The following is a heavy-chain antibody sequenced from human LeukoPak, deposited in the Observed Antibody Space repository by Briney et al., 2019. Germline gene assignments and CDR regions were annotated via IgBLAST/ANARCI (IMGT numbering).Heavy chain of an antibody. CDR2: IYPGDSDT. D-gene: IGHD2-2*01. J-gene: IGHJ4*02. Sequence: GESLKISCKGSGYSFTSYRIGWVRQMPGKGLEWMGIIYPGDSDTRYSPSFQGQVTISADKSISTAYLQWSSLKASDTAMYYCARVYCSSTSCYLALFDYWGQGTLVTVSS. CDR3: ARVYCSSTSCYLALFDY. CDR1: GYSFTSYR. V-gene: IGHV5-51*01.